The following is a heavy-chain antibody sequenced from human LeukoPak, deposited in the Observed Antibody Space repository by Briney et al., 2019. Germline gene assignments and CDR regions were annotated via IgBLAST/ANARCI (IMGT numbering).Heavy chain of an antibody. Sequence: ASVKVSCKASGYTFTGYYMHWVRQAPGQGLEWMGWINPNSGGTNYAQKFQGRVTMTRDTSISTAYMELSRLRSDDTAVYYCARRGKDFWSGYYGGYYYYYMDVWGKGTTDTVSS. V-gene: IGHV1-2*02. D-gene: IGHD3-3*01. CDR2: INPNSGGT. CDR3: ARRGKDFWSGYYGGYYYYYMDV. J-gene: IGHJ6*03. CDR1: GYTFTGYY.